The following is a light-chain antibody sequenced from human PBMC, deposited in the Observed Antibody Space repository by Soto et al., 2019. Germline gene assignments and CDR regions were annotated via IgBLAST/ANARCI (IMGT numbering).Light chain of an antibody. Sequence: QSVLPQPPSVSAAPRHRVTISCSGSSSNIGNNAVNWYQQLPGKTPQLLIYYDDLLPPGVSDRFSGSKSGTTASLAISGLQSEDEADYYCAAWDDSLNGYVFGTGTKVTVL. CDR3: AAWDDSLNGYV. CDR2: YDD. V-gene: IGLV1-36*01. J-gene: IGLJ1*01. CDR1: SSNIGNNA.